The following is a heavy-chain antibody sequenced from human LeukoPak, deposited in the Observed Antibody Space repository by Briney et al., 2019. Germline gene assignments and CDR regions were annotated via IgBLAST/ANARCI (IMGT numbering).Heavy chain of an antibody. J-gene: IGHJ4*02. CDR3: AKRERSGWLFDY. Sequence: PGGSLRLSCAASGFTFSSYGMHWVRQALGKGLEWVAVISYDGSNKYYADSVKGRFTISRDNSKNTLYLQMNSLRAEDTAVYYCAKRERSGWLFDYWGQGTLVTVSS. CDR1: GFTFSSYG. V-gene: IGHV3-30*18. CDR2: ISYDGSNK. D-gene: IGHD6-19*01.